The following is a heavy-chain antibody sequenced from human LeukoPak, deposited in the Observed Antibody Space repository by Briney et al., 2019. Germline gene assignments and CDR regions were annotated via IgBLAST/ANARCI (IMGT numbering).Heavy chain of an antibody. V-gene: IGHV4-4*07. Sequence: SETLSLTCTVSGGSISSYYWSWIRQPAGKGLEWIGRIYNSGSTNYNPSLKSRVTISVDTSKNQFPLKLSSVTAADTAVYYCARDRDGYASDAFDIWGQGTMVTVSS. D-gene: IGHD5-12*01. CDR2: IYNSGST. J-gene: IGHJ3*02. CDR3: ARDRDGYASDAFDI. CDR1: GGSISSYY.